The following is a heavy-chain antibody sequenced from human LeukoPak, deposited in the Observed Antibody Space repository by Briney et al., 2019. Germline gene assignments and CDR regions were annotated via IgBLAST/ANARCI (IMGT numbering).Heavy chain of an antibody. Sequence: GGSLRLSCEASGFTFSSYAIHWVRQAPGKGLEWVAVIAHDGSNKYFADSVKGRFTISRDNSKNTLSLQMNSLRTEDTAIYYCARDQLAYSGYDTLFDYWGPGTLVTVSP. CDR3: ARDQLAYSGYDTLFDY. V-gene: IGHV3-30*04. D-gene: IGHD5-12*01. CDR1: GFTFSSYA. J-gene: IGHJ4*02. CDR2: IAHDGSNK.